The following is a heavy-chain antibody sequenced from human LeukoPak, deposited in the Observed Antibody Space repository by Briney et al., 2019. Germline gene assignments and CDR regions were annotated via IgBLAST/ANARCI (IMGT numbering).Heavy chain of an antibody. CDR1: GGSISSHY. Sequence: PSETLSLTCTVSGGSISSHYWSWIRQPPGKGLEWIGYIYYSGSTNYNPSLKSRVTISVDTSKNQFSLKLSSVTAADTAVYYCARSLYDFWSGFYFEYWGQGTLVTVSS. CDR2: IYYSGST. J-gene: IGHJ4*02. D-gene: IGHD3-3*01. V-gene: IGHV4-59*11. CDR3: ARSLYDFWSGFYFEY.